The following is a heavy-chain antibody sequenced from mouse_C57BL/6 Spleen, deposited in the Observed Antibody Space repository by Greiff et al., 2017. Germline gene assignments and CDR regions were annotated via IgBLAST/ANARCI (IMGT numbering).Heavy chain of an antibody. CDR1: GFSLTSYA. J-gene: IGHJ1*03. CDR2: IWTGGGT. Sequence: VQGVESGPGLVAPSQSLSITCTVSGFSLTSYAISWVRQPPGKGLEWLGVIWTGGGTNYNSALKSRLSISKDNSKSQVFLTMNRLQTAGTARYYCARPGGYFDGWGTGTTVTVSS. CDR3: ARPGGYFDG. V-gene: IGHV2-9-1*01.